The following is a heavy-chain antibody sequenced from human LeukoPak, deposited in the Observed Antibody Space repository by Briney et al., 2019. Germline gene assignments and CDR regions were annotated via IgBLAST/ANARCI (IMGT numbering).Heavy chain of an antibody. CDR2: ISSSGSTI. CDR3: ARGPYCTNGVCYNYGMDV. J-gene: IGHJ6*02. V-gene: IGHV3-48*04. CDR1: GFTFSSYS. Sequence: LGGSLRLSCAASGFTFSSYSMNWVRQAPGKGLEWVSYISSSGSTIYYADSVKGRFTISRDNAKNSLYLQMNSLRAEDTAVYYCARGPYCTNGVCYNYGMDVWGQGTTVTVSS. D-gene: IGHD2-8*01.